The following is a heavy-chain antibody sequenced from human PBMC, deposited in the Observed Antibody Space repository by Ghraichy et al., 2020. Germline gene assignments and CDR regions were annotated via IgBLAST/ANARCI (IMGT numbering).Heavy chain of an antibody. J-gene: IGHJ4*02. Sequence: SETLYLTCPVSGRSISSSSYYWGWIRQSPGKGLEWIGSIYYSGSTYYNPSLKSRVTISVDTSKNQFSLKLSSVTAADTAVYYCATYYYDSSGYPWGFDYLGQGTLVTVSS. CDR1: GRSISSSSYY. CDR3: ATYYYDSSGYPWGFDY. D-gene: IGHD3-22*01. V-gene: IGHV4-39*07. CDR2: IYYSGST.